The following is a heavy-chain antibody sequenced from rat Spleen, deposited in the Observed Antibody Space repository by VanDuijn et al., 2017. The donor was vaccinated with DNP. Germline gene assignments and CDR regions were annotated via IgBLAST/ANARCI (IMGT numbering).Heavy chain of an antibody. CDR2: INYSGST. V-gene: IGHV3-1*01. D-gene: IGHD1-11*01. CDR1: GYSITSNY. Sequence: EVQLQESGPGLVKPSQSLSLTCSVTGYSITSNYWGWIRKFPGNKMEWMGYINYSGSTGYNPSLKSRISITRDTSQNQVFLQLSSVTTEDTATYYCARWTTEVIGFDYWGQGLMVTVSS. CDR3: ARWTTEVIGFDY. J-gene: IGHJ2*01.